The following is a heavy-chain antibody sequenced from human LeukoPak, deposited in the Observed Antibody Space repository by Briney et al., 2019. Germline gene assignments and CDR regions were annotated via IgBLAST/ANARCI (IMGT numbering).Heavy chain of an antibody. Sequence: SETLSLTCPVSGDSISSSSFFWGWIRQPPGKGLEWIGAVYSENTYYNPSLKSRVSISVDTSKNQFSLTMSSVTAADTAVYYCARVGTYYYDSSGYSDYWGQGTLVTVSS. J-gene: IGHJ4*02. CDR2: VYSENT. V-gene: IGHV4-39*07. D-gene: IGHD3-22*01. CDR3: ARVGTYYYDSSGYSDY. CDR1: GDSISSSSFF.